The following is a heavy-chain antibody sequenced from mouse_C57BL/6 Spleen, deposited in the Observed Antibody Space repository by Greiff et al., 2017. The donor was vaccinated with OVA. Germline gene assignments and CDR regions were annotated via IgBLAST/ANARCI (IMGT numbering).Heavy chain of an antibody. Sequence: QVQLQQPGAELVKPGASVKLSCKASDYTFTSYWMHWVKQRPGQGLEWIGMIHPNSGSTNYNEKFKSKATLTVDKSSSTAYMQLSSLTSEDSAVYYCARERHGFTTVVAFDYWGQGTTLTVSS. CDR3: ARERHGFTTVVAFDY. CDR2: IHPNSGST. D-gene: IGHD1-1*01. J-gene: IGHJ2*01. V-gene: IGHV1-64*01. CDR1: DYTFTSYW.